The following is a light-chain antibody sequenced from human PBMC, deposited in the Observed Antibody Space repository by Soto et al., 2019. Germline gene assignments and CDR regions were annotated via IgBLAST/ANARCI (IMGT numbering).Light chain of an antibody. CDR2: GAS. Sequence: EILLTQSPGTLSLSPGERATLSCRASQSVRSSYLAWYQQKPGQAPRLLIHGASGRATGIPDRFSGSGSGTDFTLTISRLEPEDFAVYYCQQYGCSPYTFGQGTKLEI. CDR1: QSVRSSY. CDR3: QQYGCSPYT. V-gene: IGKV3-20*01. J-gene: IGKJ2*01.